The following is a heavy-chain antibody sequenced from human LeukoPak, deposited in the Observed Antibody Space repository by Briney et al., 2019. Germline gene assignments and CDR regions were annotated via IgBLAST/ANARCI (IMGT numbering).Heavy chain of an antibody. CDR1: GHTFTGYY. J-gene: IGHJ6*02. D-gene: IGHD2-2*01. Sequence: ASVKVSCKASGHTFTGYYMHWVRQAPGQGLEWMGWINPNSGGTKYAQKFQGRVTMTRDTSISTAYMELSRLRSDDTAVYYCAKDQVVVPAATRYYYYGMDVWGQGTTVTVSS. CDR3: AKDQVVVPAATRYYYYGMDV. CDR2: INPNSGGT. V-gene: IGHV1-2*02.